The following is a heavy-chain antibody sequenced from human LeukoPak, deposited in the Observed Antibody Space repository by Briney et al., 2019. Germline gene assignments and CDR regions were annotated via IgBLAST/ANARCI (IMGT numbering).Heavy chain of an antibody. V-gene: IGHV3-21*01. Sequence: GSLRLSCAASGFTFSTHSMYWVRQAPGKGLEWVSSISASSNFIHYAESVRGRFTISRDNVKNSLYLQMNSLGAQDTAVYYCARPATGYCSSAGCHWDSWGQGTLVTVSS. D-gene: IGHD2-2*01. CDR2: ISASSNFI. CDR3: ARPATGYCSSAGCHWDS. CDR1: GFTFSTHS. J-gene: IGHJ4*02.